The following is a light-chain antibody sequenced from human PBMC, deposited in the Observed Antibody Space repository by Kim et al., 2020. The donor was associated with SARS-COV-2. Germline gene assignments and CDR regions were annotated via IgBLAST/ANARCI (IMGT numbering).Light chain of an antibody. CDR3: QQYGSSPRT. J-gene: IGKJ1*01. CDR2: GAL. V-gene: IGKV3-20*01. Sequence: LSPGERATLTCRASQSVSNSFLAWYQQKPGQAPRLVIYGALSRATGIPDRFTGSGSGTDFTLTISRLEPEDFAVYYCQQYGSSPRTFGQGTKVDI. CDR1: QSVSNSF.